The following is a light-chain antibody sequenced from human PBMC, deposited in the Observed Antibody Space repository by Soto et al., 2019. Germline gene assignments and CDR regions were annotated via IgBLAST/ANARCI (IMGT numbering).Light chain of an antibody. Sequence: EIVMTQSPATLSVSPGERANLSCRASQSVGTKLAWYQQTPGQAPRLLIYGASNRATGVPARISGSVSGTEFTLTISSLQSEDFAVYYCQQYNSWPLTFGGGTKVDIK. J-gene: IGKJ4*01. V-gene: IGKV3-15*01. CDR2: GAS. CDR3: QQYNSWPLT. CDR1: QSVGTK.